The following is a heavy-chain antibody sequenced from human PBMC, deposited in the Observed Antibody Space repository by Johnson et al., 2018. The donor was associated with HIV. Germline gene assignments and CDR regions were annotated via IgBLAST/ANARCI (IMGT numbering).Heavy chain of an antibody. CDR1: GFTVNSNY. CDR3: AREGGYCTDGVCYFAFDI. J-gene: IGHJ3*02. D-gene: IGHD2-8*01. Sequence: VQLVESGGGVVQPGGSLRLSCAASGFTVNSNYINWVRQAPGKGLVWVARINTAGGSTRYVDSVKGRFTISRDNAKNSLFLQMNSLRAEDTALYYCAREGGYCTDGVCYFAFDIWGQGTMVTVSS. V-gene: IGHV3-74*01. CDR2: INTAGGST.